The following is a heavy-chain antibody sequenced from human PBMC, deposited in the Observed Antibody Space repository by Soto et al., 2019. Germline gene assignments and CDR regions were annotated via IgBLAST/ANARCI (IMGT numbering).Heavy chain of an antibody. CDR1: GGSISSGDYY. CDR3: ARALRITIFGVVPDWFDP. V-gene: IGHV4-30-4*01. CDR2: IYYSGST. Sequence: SETLSLTCTVSGGSISSGDYYWSWIRQPPGKGLEWIGYIYYSGSTYYNPSLKSRVTISVDTSKNQFSLKLSSVTAADTAVYYCARALRITIFGVVPDWFDPWGQGTLVTVSS. D-gene: IGHD3-3*01. J-gene: IGHJ5*02.